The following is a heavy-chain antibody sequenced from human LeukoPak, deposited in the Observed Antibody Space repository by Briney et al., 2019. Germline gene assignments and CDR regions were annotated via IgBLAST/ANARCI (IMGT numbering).Heavy chain of an antibody. V-gene: IGHV1-46*01. D-gene: IGHD2-15*01. CDR1: GYTFTSYY. CDR2: INPSGGST. CDR3: ARGDMRAPGAYYVDY. Sequence: ASVKVSCKASGYTFTSYYMHWVRQAPGQGVEWMGRINPSGGSTSYAQNFQGRVTMTRDTSTTTVYMELSSLRFEDTAVYYCARGDMRAPGAYYVDYWGQGTLVTVSS. J-gene: IGHJ4*02.